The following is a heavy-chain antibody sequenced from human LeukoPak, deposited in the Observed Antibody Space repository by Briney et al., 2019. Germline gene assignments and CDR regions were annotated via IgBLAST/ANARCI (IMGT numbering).Heavy chain of an antibody. Sequence: SEALSLTCSVSGGSMSSSSHYWGWVRQPPGKELQWIGSLYYSGRTFYTPSLESRVTMSIDTSNNQFSLRMSSVTAADTAVYYCARLAAGTWSYDYWGQGSLVTVSS. V-gene: IGHV4-39*01. CDR3: ARLAAGTWSYDY. CDR2: LYYSGRT. D-gene: IGHD6-25*01. CDR1: GGSMSSSSHY. J-gene: IGHJ4*02.